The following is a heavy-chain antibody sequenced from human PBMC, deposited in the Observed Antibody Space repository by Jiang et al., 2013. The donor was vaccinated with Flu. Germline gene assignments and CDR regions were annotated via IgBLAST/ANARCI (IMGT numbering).Heavy chain of an antibody. CDR3: VTEGAAAVRPGDVDAFEMS. CDR2: IRRKTDGGTA. D-gene: IGHD6-13*01. CDR1: GFIFSDAW. Sequence: VQLVESGGGLVKPGGSLRLSCAASGFIFSDAWMTWVRQAPGKGLEWVGRIRRKTDGGTAGYAAPVRGRFTISRDDSKNTLYLQMNSLKTEDTAVYYCVTEGAAAVRPGDVDAFEMSGAKGQWSPSLQ. J-gene: IGHJ3*01. V-gene: IGHV3-15*01.